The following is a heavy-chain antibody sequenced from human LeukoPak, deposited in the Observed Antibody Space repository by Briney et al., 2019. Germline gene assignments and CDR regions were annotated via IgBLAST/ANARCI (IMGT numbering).Heavy chain of an antibody. Sequence: GGSLRLSCAASGFSFSSKWVSWVRQTPGKGLEWVANIKQDGSEKYYVDSVKGRFTISRDNAESSLYLQMNSLTVEDTAVYYCAAMEWGGGFDPWGQGTLVTVSS. CDR2: IKQDGSEK. V-gene: IGHV3-7*03. CDR1: GFSFSSKW. CDR3: AAMEWGGGFDP. D-gene: IGHD3-3*01. J-gene: IGHJ5*02.